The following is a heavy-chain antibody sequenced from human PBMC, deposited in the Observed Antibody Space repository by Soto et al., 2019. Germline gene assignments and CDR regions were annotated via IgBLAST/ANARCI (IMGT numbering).Heavy chain of an antibody. J-gene: IGHJ4*02. D-gene: IGHD4-17*01. CDR3: ARAPSVTTVYDY. CDR2: IYSGGTT. V-gene: IGHV3-66*01. CDR1: GITVISNY. Sequence: EVQLVESGGGLVQPGGSLRLSCEASGITVISNYISWVRQAPGEGLEWVSIIYSGGTTLYADSVKGRFTISRDIYMYTVALQMNNLRADDTAVYYCARAPSVTTVYDYWGQGTLVTVSP.